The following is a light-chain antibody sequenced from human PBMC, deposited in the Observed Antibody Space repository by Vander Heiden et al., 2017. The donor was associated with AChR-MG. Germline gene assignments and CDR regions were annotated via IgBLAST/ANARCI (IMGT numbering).Light chain of an antibody. V-gene: IGKV3-11*01. CDR3: QQRCYWDHT. J-gene: IGKJ2*01. CDR1: RSVSNF. CDR2: DAS. Sequence: LLLTPSPATLSFSPLARATRSCRASRSVSNFLAWYQQKPGQAPRLLIYDASNSATGIPARFSGSGSGTDFTLTISSLELEDFAVYYCQQRCYWDHTFGQRTKLEIK.